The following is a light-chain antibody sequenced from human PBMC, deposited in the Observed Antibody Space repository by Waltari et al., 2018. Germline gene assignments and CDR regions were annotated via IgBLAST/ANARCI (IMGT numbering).Light chain of an antibody. J-gene: IGLJ3*02. CDR2: RNN. CDR1: NSNSGSNY. V-gene: IGLV1-47*01. Sequence: QSVLPQPPSDPGTPGQRATTSSSGSNSNSGSNYVYWYQQLLGTAPKLLIYRNNPRPSGVPDRFSGSGSGTDFTLTISSLQSEDVAVYYCQQYYSSPSTFGQGSK. CDR3: QQYYSSPST.